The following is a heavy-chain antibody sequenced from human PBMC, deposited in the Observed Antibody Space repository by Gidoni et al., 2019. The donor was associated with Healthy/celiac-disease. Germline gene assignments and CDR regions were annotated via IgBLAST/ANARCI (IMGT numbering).Heavy chain of an antibody. CDR3: ARTDYYDSSGYYFGRDYFDY. J-gene: IGHJ4*02. D-gene: IGHD3-22*01. CDR2: ISSSGSTI. Sequence: QVQLVESGGGLVKPGGSLRLSCAASGFTFSDYYMRWIRQAPGKGLEWVSYISSSGSTIYYADSVKGRFTISRDNAKNLLYLQMNSLRAEDTAVYYCARTDYYDSSGYYFGRDYFDYWGQGTLVTVSS. CDR1: GFTFSDYY. V-gene: IGHV3-11*01.